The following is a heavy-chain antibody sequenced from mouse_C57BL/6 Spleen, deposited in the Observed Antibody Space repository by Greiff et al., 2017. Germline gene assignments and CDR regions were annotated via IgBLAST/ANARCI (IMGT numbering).Heavy chain of an antibody. CDR1: GYTFTSYW. CDR2: IDPSDSYT. Sequence: QVQLQQPGAELVMPGASVKLSCKASGYTFTSYWMHWVKQRPGQGLEWIGEIDPSDSYTNYNQKFKGKSTLTVDKSSSTAYMQLSSLTSEDSAVYYCARVPFTTVVGGGYFDVWGTGTTVTVSS. J-gene: IGHJ1*03. CDR3: ARVPFTTVVGGGYFDV. D-gene: IGHD1-1*01. V-gene: IGHV1-69*01.